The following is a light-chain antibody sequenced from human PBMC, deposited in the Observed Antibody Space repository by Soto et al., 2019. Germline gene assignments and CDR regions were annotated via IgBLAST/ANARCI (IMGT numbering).Light chain of an antibody. CDR2: DVS. J-gene: IGLJ1*01. CDR1: SSDVGGYNY. Sequence: QSALTQPRSVSGSPGQSVTISCTGTSSDVGGYNYVSWYQQHPGKAPKLMIYDVSKRPSGVPDRFSGSKSGNTASLPISGLQAEDEADYYCCSYAGSYAWVFGPGTKVTVL. CDR3: CSYAGSYAWV. V-gene: IGLV2-11*01.